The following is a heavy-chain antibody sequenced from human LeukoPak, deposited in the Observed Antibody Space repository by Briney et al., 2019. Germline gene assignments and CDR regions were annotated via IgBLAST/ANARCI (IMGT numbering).Heavy chain of an antibody. J-gene: IGHJ4*02. CDR3: ASYGSGSYYYFDY. CDR1: GGSISSYY. CDR2: IYYSGST. Sequence: SETLSLTCTVSGGSISSYYWNWMRQPPGKGPEWIGYIYYSGSTNYNPSLKSRVTISVDTSKNQFSLKLSSVTAADTAVYYCASYGSGSYYYFDYWGQGTLVTVSS. D-gene: IGHD3-10*01. V-gene: IGHV4-59*01.